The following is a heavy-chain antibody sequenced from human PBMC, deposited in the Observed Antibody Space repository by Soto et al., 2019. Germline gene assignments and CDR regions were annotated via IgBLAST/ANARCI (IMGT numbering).Heavy chain of an antibody. D-gene: IGHD3-3*01. V-gene: IGHV3-23*01. CDR2: ISGSGGST. Sequence: HPGESLRLSCAASGFTFSSYAMSWVRQAPGKGLEWVSAISGSGGSTYYADSVKGRFTISRDNSKNTLYLQMNSLRAEDTAVYYCAVDPADFWSGWDAFDIWGQGTMVTVSS. CDR3: AVDPADFWSGWDAFDI. J-gene: IGHJ3*02. CDR1: GFTFSSYA.